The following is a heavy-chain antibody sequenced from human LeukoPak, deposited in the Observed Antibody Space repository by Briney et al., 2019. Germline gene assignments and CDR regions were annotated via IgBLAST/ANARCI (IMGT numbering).Heavy chain of an antibody. CDR2: IIPIFGTA. J-gene: IGHJ5*02. V-gene: IGHV1-69*13. CDR1: GYTFTSYG. D-gene: IGHD3-10*01. Sequence: GASVKVSCKASGYTFTSYGISWVRQAPGQGLEWMGGIIPIFGTANYAQKFQGRVTITADESTSTAYMELSSLRSEDTAVYYCAKSELPWFGELSWFDPWGQGTLVTVSS. CDR3: AKSELPWFGELSWFDP.